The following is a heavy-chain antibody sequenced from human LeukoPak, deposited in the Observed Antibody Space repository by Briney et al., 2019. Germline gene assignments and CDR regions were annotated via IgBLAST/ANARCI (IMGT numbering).Heavy chain of an antibody. CDR3: ARDPGYSSGWYLGGYYYYYGMDV. Sequence: ASVKVSCKASGYSFTSYGISWVRQAPGQGLEWMGWISAYNGNTNYAQKLQGRVTMTTDTSTSTAYMELRSLRSDDTAVYYCARDPGYSSGWYLGGYYYYYGMDVWGQGTTVTVSS. D-gene: IGHD6-19*01. J-gene: IGHJ6*02. V-gene: IGHV1-18*01. CDR1: GYSFTSYG. CDR2: ISAYNGNT.